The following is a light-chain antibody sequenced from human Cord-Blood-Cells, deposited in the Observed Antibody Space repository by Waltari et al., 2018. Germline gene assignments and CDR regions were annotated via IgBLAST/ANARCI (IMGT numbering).Light chain of an antibody. Sequence: DIQLTQSPSSLSASVRDRVTITCRASQSISSYLNWYQQKPGKAPKLLIYAASSLQSGVPSRFSGSGSGTNYTLPISSLQPEDFATYDCQQCYSTPTFGQGTKVEIK. CDR3: QQCYSTPT. CDR2: AAS. J-gene: IGKJ1*01. V-gene: IGKV1-39*01. CDR1: QSISSY.